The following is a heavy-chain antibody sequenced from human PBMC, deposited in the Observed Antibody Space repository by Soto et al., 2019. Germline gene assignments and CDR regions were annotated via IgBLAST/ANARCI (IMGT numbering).Heavy chain of an antibody. D-gene: IGHD2-2*01. CDR2: IYYSGST. V-gene: IGHV4-30-4*01. J-gene: IGHJ6*02. CDR1: GGSISSGDYY. Sequence: SATLSITCTVSGGSISSGDYYWSWIRQPPGKGLEWIGYIYYSGSTYYNPSLKSRVTISVDTSKNQFSLKLSSVTAADTAVYYCARASTSYYYGMDVWGQGATVTVSS. CDR3: ARASTSYYYGMDV.